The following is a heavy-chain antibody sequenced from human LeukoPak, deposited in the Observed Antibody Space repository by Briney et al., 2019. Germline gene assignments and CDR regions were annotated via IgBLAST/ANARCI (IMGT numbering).Heavy chain of an antibody. CDR2: IRSKAYGGTT. J-gene: IGHJ6*02. D-gene: IGHD3-10*01. V-gene: IGHV3-49*04. CDR1: GFSFGDHA. Sequence: GGSLRLSCTAFGFSFGDHAMSWVRQAPGKGLEWVGFIRSKAYGGTTEYAASVKGRFTISREDSISMAYLQMNSLKTEETAVYFCTTGPIHLGFSPGRDVWGQGPTVIVSS. CDR3: TTGPIHLGFSPGRDV.